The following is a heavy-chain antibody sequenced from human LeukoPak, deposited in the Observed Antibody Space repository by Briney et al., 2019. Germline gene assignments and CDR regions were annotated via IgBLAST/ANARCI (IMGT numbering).Heavy chain of an antibody. D-gene: IGHD3-9*01. J-gene: IGHJ4*02. CDR3: ARHEGALTGFALAY. V-gene: IGHV4-59*01. Sequence: PSETLSLTCTVSGGSISSYYWSWIRQPPGKGLEWIGYIYYSGSTNYNPSLKSRVTISVDTSKNQFSLKLSSVTAADTAVYYCARHEGALTGFALAYWGQGTLVTVSS. CDR2: IYYSGST. CDR1: GGSISSYY.